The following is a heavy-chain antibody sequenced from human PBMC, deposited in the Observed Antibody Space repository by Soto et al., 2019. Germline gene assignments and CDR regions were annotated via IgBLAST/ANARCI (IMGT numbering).Heavy chain of an antibody. J-gene: IGHJ4*02. CDR1: GFTVSSYG. D-gene: IGHD2-8*02. Sequence: QVQLVESGGGVVQPGRSLRLSCAASGFTVSSYGMHWVRQAPGKGLEWVAVISRDGGTKYYADSVKGRCTISRDNSRNKLFLEMNSLRGDDMAVYYCTGEVASGYWGQGTLVTVSS. V-gene: IGHV3-30*03. CDR3: TGEVASGY. CDR2: ISRDGGTK.